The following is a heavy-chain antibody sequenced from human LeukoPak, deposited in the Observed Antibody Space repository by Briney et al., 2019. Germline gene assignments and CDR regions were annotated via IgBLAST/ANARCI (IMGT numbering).Heavy chain of an antibody. D-gene: IGHD3-9*01. J-gene: IGHJ2*01. CDR2: ICTSGNYI. V-gene: IGHV3-11*03. CDR1: GFTFSDYY. CDR3: ARPRIAWSSHWYFEV. Sequence: GGSLSLSCAASGFTFSDYYMSWIRQAPGKGLEWVSYICTSGNYIKDADSVKGRFTISRDNAKNSLFLRMSSLRVEDTAVYYCARPRIAWSSHWYFEVWGRGTLVTVSS.